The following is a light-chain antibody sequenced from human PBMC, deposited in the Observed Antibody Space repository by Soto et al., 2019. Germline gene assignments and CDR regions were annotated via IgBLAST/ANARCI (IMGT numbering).Light chain of an antibody. CDR2: AAS. CDR3: LLDYAYFWA. Sequence: AIPVTQSPSSLSASVGDRVTITCRTSQGIRSALGWYQQKPGKVPKLLIYAASTLQSGVPSRFSGSGSGRDFTLTISSLQPEDFATYYCLLDYAYFWAFGQGTKVEIK. CDR1: QGIRSA. V-gene: IGKV1-6*01. J-gene: IGKJ1*01.